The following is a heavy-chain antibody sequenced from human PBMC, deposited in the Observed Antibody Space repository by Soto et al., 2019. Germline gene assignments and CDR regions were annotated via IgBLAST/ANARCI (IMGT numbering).Heavy chain of an antibody. CDR1: GYMVTNFY. CDR2: VHPDGGHT. J-gene: IGHJ4*02. V-gene: IGHV1-46*01. Sequence: QVQLVQSGAEVKKPGASVKVSCKASGYMVTNFYVQWVRQAPGQGLEWMGVVHPDGGHTTYSQRFQDRVTMTRDTFTSTIYMELSSLRSEDTAVYYCARGDIDYWGQGTLVTVSS. CDR3: ARGDIDY.